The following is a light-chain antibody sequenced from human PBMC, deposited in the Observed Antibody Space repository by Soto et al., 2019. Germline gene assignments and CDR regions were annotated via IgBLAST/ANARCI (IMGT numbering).Light chain of an antibody. J-gene: IGKJ5*01. CDR1: QSVSSSY. Sequence: EIVLTQSPGTLSLSPGERATLSCRASQSVSSSYLAWYQQKPGQAPRLLIYGASSRATGIPDRFSGSGSGTDFTLTISRLEPEDFAVYYGQQYGSSPLTCGQGTRLEIK. CDR2: GAS. CDR3: QQYGSSPLT. V-gene: IGKV3-20*01.